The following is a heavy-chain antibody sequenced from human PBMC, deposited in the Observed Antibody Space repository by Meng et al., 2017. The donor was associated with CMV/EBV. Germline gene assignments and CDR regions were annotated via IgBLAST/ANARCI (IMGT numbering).Heavy chain of an antibody. CDR2: INHSGST. CDR1: GGSFSGYY. D-gene: IGHD2-2*01. V-gene: IGHV4-34*01. J-gene: IGHJ6*02. CDR3: ARIVPAAIRHYYYGMDV. Sequence: GSLRLSCAVYGGSFSGYYWSWIRQPPGKGLEWIGVINHSGSTNYNPSLKSRVTISVDTSKNQFSLKLSSVTAADTAVYYCARIVPAAIRHYYYGMDVWGQGTTVTVSS.